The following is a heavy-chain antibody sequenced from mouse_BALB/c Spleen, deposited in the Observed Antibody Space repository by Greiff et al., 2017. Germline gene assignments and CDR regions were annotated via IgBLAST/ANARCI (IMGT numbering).Heavy chain of an antibody. CDR2: IWAGGST. CDR3: ARGDYYGSRNYAMDY. D-gene: IGHD1-1*01. J-gene: IGHJ4*01. V-gene: IGHV2-9*02. CDR1: GFSLTSYG. Sequence: QVQLKESGPGLVAPSQSLSITCTVSGFSLTSYGVHWVRQPPGKGLEWLGVIWAGGSTNYNSALMSRLSISKDNSKSQVFLKMNSLQTDDTAMYYCARGDYYGSRNYAMDYWGQGTSVTVSS.